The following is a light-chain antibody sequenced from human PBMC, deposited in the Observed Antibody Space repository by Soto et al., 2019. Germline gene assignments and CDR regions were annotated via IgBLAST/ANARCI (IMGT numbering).Light chain of an antibody. Sequence: DIVMTQTPASLSVTPGQSASISCKSSQSLLNSDGKTYLYWYLQKAGQPPQLLIFDVSTRFSGVSGRFSGSGSGTDFTLKISRVEAEDVGTYYCMQSIHFPGTFGGGTKVVI. CDR1: QSLLNSDGKTY. V-gene: IGKV2-29*02. CDR2: DVS. CDR3: MQSIHFPGT. J-gene: IGKJ4*01.